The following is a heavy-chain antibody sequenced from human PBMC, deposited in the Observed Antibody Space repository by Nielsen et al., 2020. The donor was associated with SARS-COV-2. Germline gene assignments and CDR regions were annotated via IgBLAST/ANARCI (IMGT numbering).Heavy chain of an antibody. D-gene: IGHD3-3*01. CDR3: ARHNSPTIFGVVISTYYGMDV. J-gene: IGHJ6*02. Sequence: WVRQAPGQGLEWMGWMNPNSGNTGYAQKFQGRVTMTRNTSISTAYMELSSLRSEDTAVYYCARHNSPTIFGVVISTYYGMDVWGQGTTVTVSS. V-gene: IGHV1-8*01. CDR2: MNPNSGNT.